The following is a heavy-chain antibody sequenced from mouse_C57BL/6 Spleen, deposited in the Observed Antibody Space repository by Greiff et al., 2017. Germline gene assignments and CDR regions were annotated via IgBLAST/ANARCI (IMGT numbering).Heavy chain of an antibody. Sequence: EVKLLESGPGMVKPSQSLSLTCTVTGYSITSGYDWHWIRHFPGNKLEWMGYISYSGSTNYNPSLKSRISITHDTSKNHFFLKLNSVTTEDTATYYCAREGSPGAMDYWGQGTSVTVSS. V-gene: IGHV3-1*01. CDR3: AREGSPGAMDY. CDR2: ISYSGST. CDR1: GYSITSGYD. J-gene: IGHJ4*01.